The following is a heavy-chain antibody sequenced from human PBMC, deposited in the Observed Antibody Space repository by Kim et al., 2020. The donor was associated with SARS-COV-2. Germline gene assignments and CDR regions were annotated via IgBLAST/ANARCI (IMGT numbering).Heavy chain of an antibody. Sequence: GGSLRLSCAASGFTFSSYWLTWVRQVPGKGLEWVANINQDGSERYYVDSVKGRFTISRDNAKNSLYLQISSLRVEDTAVYYCAIPGAFDIWGQGTMATVS. CDR2: INQDGSER. J-gene: IGHJ3*02. CDR3: AIPGAFDI. V-gene: IGHV3-7*01. CDR1: GFTFSSYW.